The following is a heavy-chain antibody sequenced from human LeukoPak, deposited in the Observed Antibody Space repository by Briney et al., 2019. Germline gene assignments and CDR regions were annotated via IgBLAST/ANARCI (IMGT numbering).Heavy chain of an antibody. CDR1: GYSISSGYY. D-gene: IGHD6-19*01. J-gene: IGHJ4*02. V-gene: IGHV4-38-2*01. CDR3: ASYSSGWYLGGPFDY. CDR2: IYHSGST. Sequence: PSETLSLTCAVSGYSISSGYYWGWIRQPPGKGLEWVGSIYHSGSTYYNPSLKSRVTISVDTSKNQFSLKLSSVTAADTAVYYCASYSSGWYLGGPFDYWGQGTLVTVSS.